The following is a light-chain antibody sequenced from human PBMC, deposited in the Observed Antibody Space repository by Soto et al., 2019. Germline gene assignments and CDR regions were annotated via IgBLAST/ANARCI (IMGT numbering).Light chain of an antibody. CDR3: SSYTTSNTLV. CDR2: EVS. V-gene: IGLV2-14*01. Sequence: QSVLTQYASVSGSAGQSITISCTGTSSDVGAYNYVSWYQEHPGKAPKLIIYEVSNRPSGISNRFSGSKSGNTASLTISGLQAEDEADYYCSSYTTSNTLVFGGGTQLTVL. CDR1: SSDVGAYNY. J-gene: IGLJ2*01.